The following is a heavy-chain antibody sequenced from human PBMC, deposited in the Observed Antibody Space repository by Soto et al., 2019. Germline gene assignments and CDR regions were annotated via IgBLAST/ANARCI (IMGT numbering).Heavy chain of an antibody. CDR1: GGTFSSYT. CDR3: ARDLGYSSGWYPSYYYGMDV. J-gene: IGHJ6*02. Sequence: GASVKVSCKASGGTFSSYTISWVRQAPGQGLEWMGRIIPILGIANYAQKFQGRVTITADKSTSTAYMELRSLRSDDTAVYYCARDLGYSSGWYPSYYYGMDVWGQGATVTVSS. V-gene: IGHV1-69*04. D-gene: IGHD6-19*01. CDR2: IIPILGIA.